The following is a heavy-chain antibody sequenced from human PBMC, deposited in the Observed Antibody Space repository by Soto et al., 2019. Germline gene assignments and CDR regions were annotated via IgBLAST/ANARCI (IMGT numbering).Heavy chain of an antibody. CDR1: GGTFSSYT. CDR3: ASAVYYYDSSGYQGAFDI. D-gene: IGHD3-22*01. J-gene: IGHJ3*02. Sequence: SVKVSCKASGGTFSSYTIIWVRQAPGQGLEWMGRIIPVLGIANYAQKFQGRVTITADKSTSTAYMELSSLRSEDTAVYYCASAVYYYDSSGYQGAFDIWGQGTMVTVSS. V-gene: IGHV1-69*02. CDR2: IIPVLGIA.